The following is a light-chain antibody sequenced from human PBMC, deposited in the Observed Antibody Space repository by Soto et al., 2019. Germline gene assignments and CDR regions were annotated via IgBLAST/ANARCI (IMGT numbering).Light chain of an antibody. J-gene: IGKJ1*01. CDR1: QTILYSSNNKNY. V-gene: IGKV4-1*01. CDR2: WAS. Sequence: IVLTQSPDSLAVSLGERATINCKSSQTILYSSNNKNYLAWYQQRPGQPPKLLIYWASTRESGVPDRFSGSGSGADFTLTISSLQAEDVAAYYCQQYYNTPQTFGQGTKVDIK. CDR3: QQYYNTPQT.